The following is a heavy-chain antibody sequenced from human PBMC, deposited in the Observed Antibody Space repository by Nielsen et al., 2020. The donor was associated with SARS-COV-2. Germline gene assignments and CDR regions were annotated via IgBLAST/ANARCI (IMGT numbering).Heavy chain of an antibody. CDR2: ISYDGSNK. CDR1: GFTFSSYA. CDR3: ARGRTSVVPAARVYWYFDL. Sequence: GGSLRLSCAASGFTFSSYAMHWVRQAPGKGLEWVAVISYDGSNKYYADSVKGRFTISRDNSKNTLYLQMNSLRAEDTAVYYCARGRTSVVPAARVYWYFDLWGRGTLVTVSS. V-gene: IGHV3-30-3*01. J-gene: IGHJ2*01. D-gene: IGHD2-2*01.